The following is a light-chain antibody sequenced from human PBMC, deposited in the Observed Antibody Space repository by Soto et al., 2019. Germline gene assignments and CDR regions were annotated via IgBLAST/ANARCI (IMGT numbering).Light chain of an antibody. V-gene: IGKV3-20*01. Sequence: EIVLTQSPGTLSLSPVERATLTCRASQSVTSSYLAWYQQKPGQAPRLLMYCASSRATGIPDRFSGSGSGPDYTLTIRRLQPEDFAVYYCQKYASSPLTFGHGTKVDIK. CDR1: QSVTSSY. CDR3: QKYASSPLT. J-gene: IGKJ3*01. CDR2: CAS.